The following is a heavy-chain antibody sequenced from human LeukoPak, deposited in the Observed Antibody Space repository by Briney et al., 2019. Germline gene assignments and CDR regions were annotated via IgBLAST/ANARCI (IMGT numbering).Heavy chain of an antibody. D-gene: IGHD3-22*01. CDR1: GYTFTSYG. V-gene: IGHV1-18*01. CDR3: ARVSDYYDSSGYHGYYYGMDV. J-gene: IGHJ6*02. CDR2: ISAYNGNT. Sequence: ASVKVSCKASGYTFTSYGISWVRQAPGQGLEWMGWISAYNGNTNYAQKLQGGVTMTTDTSTSTAYMELRSLRSDDTAVYYCARVSDYYDSSGYHGYYYGMDVWGQGTTVTVSS.